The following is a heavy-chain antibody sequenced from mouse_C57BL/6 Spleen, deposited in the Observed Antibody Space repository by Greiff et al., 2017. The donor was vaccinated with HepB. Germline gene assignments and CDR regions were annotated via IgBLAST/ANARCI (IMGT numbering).Heavy chain of an antibody. V-gene: IGHV6-6*01. CDR3: TRGDYDVDWYFDV. D-gene: IGHD2-4*01. CDR1: GFTFSDAW. Sequence: EVKLMESGGGLVQPGGSMKLSCAASGFTFSDAWMDWVRQSPEKGLEWVAEIRNKANNHATYYAESVKGRFTISRDDSKSSVCLQMNSLRAEDTGIYYWTRGDYDVDWYFDVWGTGTTVTVSS. CDR2: IRNKANNHAT. J-gene: IGHJ1*03.